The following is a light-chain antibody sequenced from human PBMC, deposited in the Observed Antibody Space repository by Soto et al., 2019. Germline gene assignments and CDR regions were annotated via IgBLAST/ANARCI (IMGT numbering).Light chain of an antibody. CDR2: GAT. Sequence: VMTQSPATLYVSPGERATLSCRASQTVRDNLGWYQQKPGQPPRLLIYGATTRATGIPARFSGSGSGTEFTLTISSLQSEDFAVYYCQQYNNWPLTFGGGTKVEIK. CDR3: QQYNNWPLT. J-gene: IGKJ4*01. V-gene: IGKV3D-15*01. CDR1: QTVRDN.